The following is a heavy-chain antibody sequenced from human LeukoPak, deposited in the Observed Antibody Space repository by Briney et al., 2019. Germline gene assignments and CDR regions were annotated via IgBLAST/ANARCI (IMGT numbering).Heavy chain of an antibody. CDR3: ATVRYSTIWSFEFDN. J-gene: IGHJ4*02. Sequence: GGSLRLSCAASGFNFSDYFMSWIRQAPGKGLQWLAYISKTGRGIEYAESVRGRFTISRDNAKNSVFLQMDSLRAEDTAVYFCATVRYSTIWSFEFDNWGQGALVTVSS. V-gene: IGHV3-11*01. D-gene: IGHD5-12*01. CDR2: ISKTGRGI. CDR1: GFNFSDYF.